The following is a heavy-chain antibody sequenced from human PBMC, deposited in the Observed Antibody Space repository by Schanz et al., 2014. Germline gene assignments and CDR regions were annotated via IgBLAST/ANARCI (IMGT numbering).Heavy chain of an antibody. D-gene: IGHD3-10*01. J-gene: IGHJ5*02. CDR1: GGSISSTFYY. CDR3: ANSMVRGVRMSDNWFGP. CDR2: ISYSGST. Sequence: QLQLQESGPGLVKPSETLSLTCTVSGGSISSTFYYWGWIRQPPGKGLDWIGTISYSGSTYYNPPLKGGVPIPVDPPKPQFSLKLNPVTAADTAVYYCANSMVRGVRMSDNWFGPWGQGTLVSVSS. V-gene: IGHV4-39*01.